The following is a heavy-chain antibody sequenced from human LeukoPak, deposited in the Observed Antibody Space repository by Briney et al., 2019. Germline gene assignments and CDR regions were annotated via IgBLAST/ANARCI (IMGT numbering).Heavy chain of an antibody. V-gene: IGHV3-48*03. J-gene: IGHJ4*02. CDR3: ARVGLGSYYNIDQ. CDR2: ISSSGSTL. Sequence: GGSLRLSCAASGFTFSGYDMNWVRQAPGKGREWISYISSSGSTLYYTDSVKGRFTISRDNAKNSLYLQMNSLRAEDTAVYYCARVGLGSYYNIDQWGQGTPVSVSS. D-gene: IGHD3-10*01. CDR1: GFTFSGYD.